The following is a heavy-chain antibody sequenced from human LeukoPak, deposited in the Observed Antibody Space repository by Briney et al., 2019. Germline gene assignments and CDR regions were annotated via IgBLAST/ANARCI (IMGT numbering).Heavy chain of an antibody. CDR3: ARDIPPAGIWFGELLGGAFDI. Sequence: SETLSLTCTVSGGSISSGGYYWSWIRQPPGKGLEWIGYIYHSGSTYYNPSLKSRVTISVDRSKNQFSLKLSSVTAAGTAVYYCARDIPPAGIWFGELLGGAFDIWGQGTMVTVSS. D-gene: IGHD3-10*01. V-gene: IGHV4-30-2*01. CDR1: GGSISSGGYY. CDR2: IYHSGST. J-gene: IGHJ3*02.